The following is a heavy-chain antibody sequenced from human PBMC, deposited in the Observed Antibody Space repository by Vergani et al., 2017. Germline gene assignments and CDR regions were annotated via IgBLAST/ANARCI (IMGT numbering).Heavy chain of an antibody. CDR1: GFTFSSYS. Sequence: EVQLVESGGGLVKPGGSLRLSCAASGFTFSSYSMNWVRQAPGKGLEWVSSISCSGSFIDYADSLKGRFTISRDNTKNSLYLQMNSLRAEDTAVYYCTRVFDPADFNGGDSSSWYDNYYYGMDDWGRGTTVTVAS. J-gene: IGHJ6*02. D-gene: IGHD2-2*01. V-gene: IGHV3-21*06. CDR2: ISCSGSFI. CDR3: TRVFDPADFNGGDSSSWYDNYYYGMDD.